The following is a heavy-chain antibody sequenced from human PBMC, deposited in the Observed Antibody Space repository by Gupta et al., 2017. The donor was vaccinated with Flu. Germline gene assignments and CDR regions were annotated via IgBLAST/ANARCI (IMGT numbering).Heavy chain of an antibody. CDR3: ATYYDSSGYQT. V-gene: IGHV3-48*01. CDR2: ISSSSRTI. Sequence: EVQLVESGGGLVQPGGSLRLSCVASGFTFHSYSMNWVRQVPGKGLEWVSYISSSSRTIYYADSVKGRFTISRDNGKNSVYLQMNRLRVEDTAVYYCATYYDSSGYQTWGQGTLVTVSS. J-gene: IGHJ5*02. CDR1: GFTFHSYS. D-gene: IGHD3-22*01.